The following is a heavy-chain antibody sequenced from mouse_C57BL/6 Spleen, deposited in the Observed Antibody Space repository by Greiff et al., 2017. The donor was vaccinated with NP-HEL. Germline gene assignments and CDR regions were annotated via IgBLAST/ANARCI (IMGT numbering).Heavy chain of an antibody. CDR2: ISGGGGNT. V-gene: IGHV5-9*01. D-gene: IGHD2-3*01. Sequence: DVHLVESGGGLVKPGGSLKLSCAASGFTFSSYTMSWVRQTPEKRLEWVATISGGGGNTYYPDSVKGRFTISRDNAKNTLYLQMSSLRSEDTALYYCARHAPIYDGYPYFDYWGQGTTLTVSS. CDR3: ARHAPIYDGYPYFDY. J-gene: IGHJ2*01. CDR1: GFTFSSYT.